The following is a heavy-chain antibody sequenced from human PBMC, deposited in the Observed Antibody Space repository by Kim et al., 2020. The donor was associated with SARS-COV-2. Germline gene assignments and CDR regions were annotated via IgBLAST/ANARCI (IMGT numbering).Heavy chain of an antibody. J-gene: IGHJ4*02. CDR1: GGSISSYY. CDR3: ARVGGATTLDY. Sequence: SETLSLTCTVSGGSISSYYWSWIRQPPGKGLEWIGYIYYSGSTNYTPSLKSRVTISVDTSKNQFSLKLSTVTAADTAVYYCARVGGATTLDYWGQGTLVTVSS. V-gene: IGHV4-59*01. CDR2: IYYSGST. D-gene: IGHD1-26*01.